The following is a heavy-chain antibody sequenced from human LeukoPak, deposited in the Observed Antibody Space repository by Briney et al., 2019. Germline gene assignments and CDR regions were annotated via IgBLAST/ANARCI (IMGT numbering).Heavy chain of an antibody. Sequence: SETLSLTCTVSGGSISSYYWSWIRQPPGKGLEWIGYIYYSGSTNYNPSLKSRVTISVDTSKNQFSLKLSSVTAADTAVYYCARDQYCSGGSCYAEIDYWGQGTLVTVSS. CDR2: IYYSGST. D-gene: IGHD2-15*01. CDR1: GGSISSYY. CDR3: ARDQYCSGGSCYAEIDY. V-gene: IGHV4-59*12. J-gene: IGHJ4*02.